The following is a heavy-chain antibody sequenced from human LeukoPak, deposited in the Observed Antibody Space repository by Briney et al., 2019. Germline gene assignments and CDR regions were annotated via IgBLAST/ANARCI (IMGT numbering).Heavy chain of an antibody. V-gene: IGHV3-33*01. CDR2: IWYDGSNK. J-gene: IGHJ5*02. CDR3: ARDSSWGPQGWFDP. CDR1: GFTFSSYG. Sequence: GGSLRLSWAASGFTFSSYGMHWVRQAPGKGLEWVAVIWYDGSNKYYADSVKGRFTISRDNSKNTLYLQMNSLRAEDTAVYYCARDSSWGPQGWFDPWGQGTLVTVSS. D-gene: IGHD6-13*01.